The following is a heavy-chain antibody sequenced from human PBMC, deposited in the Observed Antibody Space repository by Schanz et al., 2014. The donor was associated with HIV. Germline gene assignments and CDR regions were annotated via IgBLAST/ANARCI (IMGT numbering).Heavy chain of an antibody. CDR2: ISSSGSST. D-gene: IGHD1-26*01. Sequence: EVQLLESGGGLVQPGGSLRLSCAPSGFTFSNYVMGWVRQAPGKGLQWVSSISSSGSSTYYADPVKGRFTISRDNSKNTLYLKMNSLRAEDTALYYCARRGNQSPTKGGCFDYWGQGVLVTVSP. CDR3: ARRGNQSPTKGGCFDY. V-gene: IGHV3-23*01. CDR1: GFTFSNYV. J-gene: IGHJ4*02.